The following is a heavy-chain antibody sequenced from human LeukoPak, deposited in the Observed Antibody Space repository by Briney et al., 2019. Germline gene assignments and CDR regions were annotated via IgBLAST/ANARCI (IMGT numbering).Heavy chain of an antibody. Sequence: SETLYLTCTVSGGSISSSSYYWSWIRQPAGKGLEWIGRIYTSGTTNYNPSLKSRVTISIDRSKNQFSLKLSSVTAADTAVYYCARDRTPDWFDPWGQGTLVTVSS. CDR1: GGSISSSSYY. V-gene: IGHV4-61*02. CDR3: ARDRTPDWFDP. J-gene: IGHJ5*02. CDR2: IYTSGTT.